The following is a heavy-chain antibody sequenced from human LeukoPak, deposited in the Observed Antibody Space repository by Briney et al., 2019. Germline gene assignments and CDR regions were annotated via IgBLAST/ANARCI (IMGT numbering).Heavy chain of an antibody. CDR2: IYYNGIT. Sequence: PSETLSLTCTVSGGSIFSGDYYWNWIRQPPGKGLEWIGYIYYNGITYYNPSLESRVTISVDTSKNQFSLKLSSVTAADTAVYYCARADYNDGAGYLDHWGRGTLVPVSS. CDR3: ARADYNDGAGYLDH. J-gene: IGHJ5*02. D-gene: IGHD3-22*01. CDR1: GGSIFSGDYY. V-gene: IGHV4-30-4*01.